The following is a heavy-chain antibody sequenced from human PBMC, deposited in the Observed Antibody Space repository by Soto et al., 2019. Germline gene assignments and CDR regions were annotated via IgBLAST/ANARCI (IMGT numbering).Heavy chain of an antibody. Sequence: GGSLRLSCAASGFSFSTYTMNWVRRAPGKGLEWISHISGTSDTIYYTDSVKGRFTISRDNAKNSLYLQMNSLRDEDTAVYYCARDESRLGTYCSDSKCHSPYYFDFWGHGTLVTVSS. J-gene: IGHJ4*01. V-gene: IGHV3-48*02. D-gene: IGHD2-15*01. CDR3: ARDESRLGTYCSDSKCHSPYYFDF. CDR1: GFSFSTYT. CDR2: ISGTSDTI.